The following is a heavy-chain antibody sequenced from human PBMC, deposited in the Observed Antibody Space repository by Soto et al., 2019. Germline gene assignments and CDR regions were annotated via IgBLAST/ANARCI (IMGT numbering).Heavy chain of an antibody. V-gene: IGHV3-23*01. CDR3: AKDPTVTTFYDY. Sequence: EVQLLESGGGLVQPGGSLRLSCAASGFAFSSYAMSWVRQAPGKGLEWVSAISGSGGSTYYADSVKGRFTISRDNSKNTLYLQMNSLRAEDTAVYYCAKDPTVTTFYDYWGQGTLVTVSS. D-gene: IGHD4-17*01. CDR2: ISGSGGST. CDR1: GFAFSSYA. J-gene: IGHJ4*02.